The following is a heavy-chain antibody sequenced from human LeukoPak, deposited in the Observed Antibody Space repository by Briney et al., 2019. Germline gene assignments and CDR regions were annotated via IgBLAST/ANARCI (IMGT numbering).Heavy chain of an antibody. J-gene: IGHJ4*02. V-gene: IGHV3-48*02. D-gene: IGHD3/OR15-3a*01. Sequence: PGGSLRLSCAASGFTFSGYSMNWVRQAPGKGLEWVSYIGISGGSSILYADSVKGRFTISRDNAKNSLYLQMNSLRDEDTAVYYCARDRDWSFDYWGQGTLVTVSS. CDR2: IGISGGSSI. CDR3: ARDRDWSFDY. CDR1: GFTFSGYS.